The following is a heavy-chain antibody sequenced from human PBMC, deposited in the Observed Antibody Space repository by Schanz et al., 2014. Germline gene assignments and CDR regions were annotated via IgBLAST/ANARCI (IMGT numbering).Heavy chain of an antibody. CDR3: ARNRGSGGQNWYFDL. CDR1: GITFSSHS. V-gene: IGHV3-48*04. Sequence: EVQLLESGGGLVQPGGSLRLSCAASGITFSSHSFNWVRQAPGRGLEWVSFINTGSNYINYADSVKGRFTISRDNTKSSLFLQLNSLRADDTAVYYCARNRGSGGQNWYFDLWGRGTLXTVSS. CDR2: INTGSNYI. J-gene: IGHJ2*01. D-gene: IGHD1-26*01.